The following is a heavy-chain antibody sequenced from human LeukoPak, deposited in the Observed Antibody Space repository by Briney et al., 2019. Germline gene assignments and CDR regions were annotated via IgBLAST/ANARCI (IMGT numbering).Heavy chain of an antibody. CDR2: ISGSGGST. J-gene: IGHJ6*04. Sequence: GGSLRLSCAASGFTFCNYAMTWVRQAPGKGLEWVSAISGSGGSTYYADSVKGRFTISRDNSKNTLYLQMNSLRAEDTAVYYCANGGDIVGDVWGKGTTVTVSS. CDR3: ANGGDIVGDV. V-gene: IGHV3-23*01. CDR1: GFTFCNYA. D-gene: IGHD2-21*01.